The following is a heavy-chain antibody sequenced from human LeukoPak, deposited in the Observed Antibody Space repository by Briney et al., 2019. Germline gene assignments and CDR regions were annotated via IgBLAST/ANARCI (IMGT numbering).Heavy chain of an antibody. V-gene: IGHV3-30*03. CDR3: ARDERLLSFLK. Sequence: GRSLRLSCAASGFTFRNYGMHWVRQAPGKGLEWVAVISSDGNEKYYADSVKGRFTISRDNSKNTLYLEMNSLRAEETAIYYCARDERLLSFLKWGQGTLVTVSS. CDR1: GFTFRNYG. D-gene: IGHD3-3*01. J-gene: IGHJ4*02. CDR2: ISSDGNEK.